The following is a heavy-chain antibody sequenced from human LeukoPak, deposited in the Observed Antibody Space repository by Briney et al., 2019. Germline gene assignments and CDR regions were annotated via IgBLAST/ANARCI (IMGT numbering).Heavy chain of an antibody. Sequence: GGSLRLSCAASGFTFSSYWMHWVRQAPGKGLVWISRINSDGSSTSYADSVKGRFTISRDNAKNTLYLQMNSLRAEDTAVYYCARVMVAAAATVFDYWGQGTLVTVSS. CDR2: INSDGSST. J-gene: IGHJ4*02. CDR1: GFTFSSYW. CDR3: ARVMVAAAATVFDY. V-gene: IGHV3-74*01. D-gene: IGHD6-13*01.